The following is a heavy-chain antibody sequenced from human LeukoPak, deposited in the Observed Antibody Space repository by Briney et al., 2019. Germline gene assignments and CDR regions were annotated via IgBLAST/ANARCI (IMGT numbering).Heavy chain of an antibody. Sequence: PSETLSLTCAVSGGSFSGYYWSWIRQPPGKGLEWIGEINHSGSTNYNPSLKSRVTISVDTSKNQFSLKLSSVTAADTAVYYCARGNSRDGYKGGSYEPWGQGTLVTVSS. CDR3: ARGNSRDGYKGGSYEP. V-gene: IGHV4-34*01. CDR1: GGSFSGYY. J-gene: IGHJ5*02. D-gene: IGHD5-24*01. CDR2: INHSGST.